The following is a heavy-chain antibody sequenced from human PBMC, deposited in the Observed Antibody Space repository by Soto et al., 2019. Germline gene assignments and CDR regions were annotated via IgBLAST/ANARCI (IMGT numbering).Heavy chain of an antibody. V-gene: IGHV4-30-4*01. J-gene: IGHJ4*02. Sequence: SETLSLTCTVSGGSISSSGYFWSWIRQPPGKGLEWIGYFDYSGNTYYNPSLKSRVTISLDTSKNQFSLRLGSVTAADTAVYHCARGDCSSSSCYYFDYWGQGTLVTVSS. D-gene: IGHD2-2*01. CDR2: FDYSGNT. CDR3: ARGDCSSSSCYYFDY. CDR1: GGSISSSGYF.